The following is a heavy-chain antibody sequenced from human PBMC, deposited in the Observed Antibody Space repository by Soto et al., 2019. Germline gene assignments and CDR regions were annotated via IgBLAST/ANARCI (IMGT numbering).Heavy chain of an antibody. CDR1: GGSIDSGAYS. J-gene: IGHJ4*02. Sequence: SETLSLTCAVSGGSIDSGAYSLAWIRQPPGKGLEWIRYVTHAGTAYSHPSLNGRLTLSVDSSQTQCSLILTSVTAADSAVYYCAMINWTQSSLDYWGRGILVTVSS. V-gene: IGHV4-30-2*01. CDR2: VTHAGTA. D-gene: IGHD3-16*01. CDR3: AMINWTQSSLDY.